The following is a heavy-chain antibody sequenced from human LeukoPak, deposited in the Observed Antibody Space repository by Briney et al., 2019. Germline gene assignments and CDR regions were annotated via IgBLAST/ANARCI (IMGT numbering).Heavy chain of an antibody. CDR3: ARDRKPVSGSYYFDY. J-gene: IGHJ4*02. CDR1: GGSISSGGYY. D-gene: IGHD1-26*01. CDR2: IYYSGST. V-gene: IGHV4-31*03. Sequence: SQTLSLTCTVSGGSISSGGYYWSWIRQHPGKGLEWIGYIYYSGSTYYNPSLKSRVTISVDTSKNQFSLKLSSVTAADTAVYYCARDRKPVSGSYYFDYWGQGTLVTVSS.